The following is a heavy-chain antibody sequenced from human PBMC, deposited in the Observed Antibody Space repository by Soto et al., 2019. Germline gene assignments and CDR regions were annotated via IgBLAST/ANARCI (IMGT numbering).Heavy chain of an antibody. Sequence: QEQLQESGPGLVKPSETLSLTCTVSGGSISSYYWSWIRQPPGKGLEWIGYISYSGSTNYTPSLKSRVTISVDTSKNQSSLKLSSVTAADRAVYYCARFGSGYIDYWGQGTLVTVSS. CDR1: GGSISSYY. D-gene: IGHD3-22*01. CDR3: ARFGSGYIDY. J-gene: IGHJ4*02. CDR2: ISYSGST. V-gene: IGHV4-59*08.